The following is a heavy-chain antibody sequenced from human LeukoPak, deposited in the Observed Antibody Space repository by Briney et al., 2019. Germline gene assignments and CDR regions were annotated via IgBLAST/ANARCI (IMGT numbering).Heavy chain of an antibody. J-gene: IGHJ4*02. D-gene: IGHD3-10*01. Sequence: GSLRLSCTGSGVTFEDYCLSWIRQAPGKGLEWISYVSSTGGDKFYADPVKGRFTISRDNARNSVYMEMNDLIAEDTAFYYCARGENGSFDRWGQGTLVIVSS. CDR3: ARGENGSFDR. V-gene: IGHV3-11*01. CDR1: GVTFEDYC. CDR2: VSSTGGDK.